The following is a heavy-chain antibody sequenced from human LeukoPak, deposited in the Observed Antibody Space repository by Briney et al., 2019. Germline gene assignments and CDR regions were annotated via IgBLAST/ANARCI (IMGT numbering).Heavy chain of an antibody. V-gene: IGHV4-59*01. J-gene: IGHJ3*02. CDR1: GGSISSSY. CDR3: AREYSYSSSWYGGDAFDI. Sequence: SETLSLTCTVSGGSISSSYWSWIRQPPGKGLEWIGYIYYSGSTNYNPSLKSRVTISVDTSKNQFSLKLSSVTAADTAVYYCAREYSYSSSWYGGDAFDIWGQGTMVTVSS. CDR2: IYYSGST. D-gene: IGHD6-13*01.